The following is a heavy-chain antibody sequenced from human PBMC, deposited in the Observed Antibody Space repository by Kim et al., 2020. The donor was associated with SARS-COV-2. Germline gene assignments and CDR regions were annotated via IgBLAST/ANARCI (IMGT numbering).Heavy chain of an antibody. V-gene: IGHV4-34*01. J-gene: IGHJ4*02. CDR1: GGSFSGYY. Sequence: SETLSLTCAVYGGSFSGYYWSWIRQPPGKGLEWIGEINHSGSTNYNPSLKSRVTISVDTSKNQFSLKLSSVTAADTAVYYCARLSRTFYYDRDSGYWGQGTLVTVSS. CDR3: ARLSRTFYYDRDSGY. D-gene: IGHD3-22*01. CDR2: INHSGST.